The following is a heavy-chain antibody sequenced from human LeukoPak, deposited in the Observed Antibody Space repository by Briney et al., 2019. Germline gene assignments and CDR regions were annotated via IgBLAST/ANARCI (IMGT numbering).Heavy chain of an antibody. D-gene: IGHD6-19*01. J-gene: IGHJ4*02. V-gene: IGHV4-34*01. CDR1: GGSFSGYY. Sequence: SETLSLTCAVYGGSFSGYYWSWIRQPPGKGLEWIGEINHSGSTNYNPSLKSRVTISVDTSKNQFSLKLSSVTAADTAVYYCARRRIAVAGTRIFDYWGQGTLVTVSS. CDR3: ARRRIAVAGTRIFDY. CDR2: INHSGST.